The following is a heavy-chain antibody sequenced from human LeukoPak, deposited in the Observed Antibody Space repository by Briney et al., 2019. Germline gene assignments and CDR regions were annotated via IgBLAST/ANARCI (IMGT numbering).Heavy chain of an antibody. V-gene: IGHV4-38-2*01. CDR3: ARRALVVPGELYYYYMDV. J-gene: IGHJ6*03. CDR1: GYSISSGYY. Sequence: SETLSLTCAVSGYSISSGYYWGWIRQPPGKGLEWIGSIYHSGSTYYNPSLKSRVTISVDTSKNQFSLKLSSVTAADTAVYYCARRALVVPGELYYYYMDVWGKGTTVTVS. D-gene: IGHD2-2*01. CDR2: IYHSGST.